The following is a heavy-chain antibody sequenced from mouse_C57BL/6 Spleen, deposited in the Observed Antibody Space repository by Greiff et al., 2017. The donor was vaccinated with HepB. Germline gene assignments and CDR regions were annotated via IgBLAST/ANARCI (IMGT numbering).Heavy chain of an antibody. D-gene: IGHD5-5*01. V-gene: IGHV3-6*01. J-gene: IGHJ2*01. Sequence: EVKLMESGPGLVKPSQSLSLTCSVTGYSITSGYYWNWIRQFPGNKLEWMGYISYDGSNNYNPSLKNRISITRDTSKNQFVLKLNSLTTEDTATYYCARGLPLDYWGQGTTLTVSS. CDR2: ISYDGSN. CDR1: GYSITSGYY. CDR3: ARGLPLDY.